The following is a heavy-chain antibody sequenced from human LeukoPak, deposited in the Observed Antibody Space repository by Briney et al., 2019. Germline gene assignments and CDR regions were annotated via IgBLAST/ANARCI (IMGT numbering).Heavy chain of an antibody. Sequence: SETLSLTCAVYGGSFSGYYWSWIRQPPGKGLEWIGEINHSGSTNYNPSLKSRVTISVDTSKNQFSLKLSSVTAADTAVYYCARSIAVAGKRGLDYWGQGTLVTVFS. CDR3: ARSIAVAGKRGLDY. D-gene: IGHD6-19*01. CDR2: INHSGST. CDR1: GGSFSGYY. J-gene: IGHJ4*02. V-gene: IGHV4-34*01.